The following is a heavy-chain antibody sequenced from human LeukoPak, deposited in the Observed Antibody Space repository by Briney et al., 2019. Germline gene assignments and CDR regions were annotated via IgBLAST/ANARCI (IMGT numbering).Heavy chain of an antibody. CDR1: GFTVSSYY. Sequence: GGSLRLSCAASGFTVSSYYMNWVRQAPGKELEWVSVIYTGGGRYYADSVRGRFTISRDNAKNSLYLQMNSLRAEDTAVYYCARGQDTVVTSRDAFDIWGQGTMVTVSS. J-gene: IGHJ3*02. CDR3: ARGQDTVVTSRDAFDI. CDR2: IYTGGGR. V-gene: IGHV3-53*01. D-gene: IGHD4-23*01.